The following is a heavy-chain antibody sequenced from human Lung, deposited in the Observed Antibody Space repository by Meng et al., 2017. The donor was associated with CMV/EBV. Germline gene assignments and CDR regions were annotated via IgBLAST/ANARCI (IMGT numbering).Heavy chain of an antibody. Sequence: SVKVSCKASGGTSNTYTFNWVRQAPGRGLEWMGGIIPYLDKSNYAQTFQGRLTITSDRSTAAFMELTSLRSEDTAVYFCAGRGPYGRVLNVWGQGTLVTVSS. CDR2: IIPYLDKS. CDR3: AGRGPYGRVLNV. CDR1: GGTSNTYT. V-gene: IGHV1-69*10. D-gene: IGHD3-10*01. J-gene: IGHJ3*01.